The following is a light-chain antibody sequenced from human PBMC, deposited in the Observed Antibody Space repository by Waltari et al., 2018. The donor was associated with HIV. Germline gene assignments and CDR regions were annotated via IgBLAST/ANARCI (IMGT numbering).Light chain of an antibody. J-gene: IGLJ1*01. CDR3: CSHAGSYLYV. Sequence: QSALTQPRSVSGSPGQSVTISCTGTSSDVGGYKSVSWSQQNPGKAPKLIIYDVTKRPSGVPDRFSGSKSGNTASLTISGLQAEDEADYYCCSHAGSYLYVFGSGTKVTVL. V-gene: IGLV2-11*01. CDR1: SSDVGGYKS. CDR2: DVT.